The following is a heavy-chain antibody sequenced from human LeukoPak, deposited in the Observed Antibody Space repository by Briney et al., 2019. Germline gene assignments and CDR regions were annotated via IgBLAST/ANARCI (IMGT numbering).Heavy chain of an antibody. CDR2: ISSSSSYI. V-gene: IGHV3-21*01. Sequence: GGSLRLSCAASGFTFSSYSMNWVRQAPGKGLEWVSSISSSSSYIYYADSVKGRFTISRDNAKNSLYLQMNSLRAEDTAVYYCARDGSSSGWYDFAYWGQGTLVTVSS. CDR1: GFTFSSYS. CDR3: ARDGSSSGWYDFAY. J-gene: IGHJ4*02. D-gene: IGHD6-19*01.